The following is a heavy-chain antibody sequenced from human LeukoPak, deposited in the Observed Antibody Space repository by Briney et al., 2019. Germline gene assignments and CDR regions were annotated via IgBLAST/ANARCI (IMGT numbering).Heavy chain of an antibody. D-gene: IGHD6-19*01. CDR2: ISDSGVST. Sequence: PTGGSLRLSCAASGFTFSSHAMSWVSQAAGKGLEWVSTISDSGVSTYYADSVKGRFTISRDNSKDTLYMQMNSLRAGDTAVYYCAKDLSSSGFRIDYWGQGTLVTVSS. V-gene: IGHV3-23*01. CDR3: AKDLSSSGFRIDY. J-gene: IGHJ4*02. CDR1: GFTFSSHA.